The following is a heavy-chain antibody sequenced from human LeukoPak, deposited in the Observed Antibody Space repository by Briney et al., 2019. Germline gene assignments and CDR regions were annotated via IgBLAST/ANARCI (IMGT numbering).Heavy chain of an antibody. CDR2: IYSVGGT. CDR1: GFIVSTNY. J-gene: IGHJ4*02. Sequence: PGGSLRLSCAASGFIVSTNYMIWVRQAPGKGLEWVSVIYSVGGTYYADSVRGRFTISRDNSKNMLYLQMNSLRAEDTAVYYCARDTLAGDFEYWGQGTLVTVSS. D-gene: IGHD6-19*01. V-gene: IGHV3-53*01. CDR3: ARDTLAGDFEY.